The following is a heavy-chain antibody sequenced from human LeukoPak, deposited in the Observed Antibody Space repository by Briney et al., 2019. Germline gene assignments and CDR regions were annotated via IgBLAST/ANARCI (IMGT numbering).Heavy chain of an antibody. Sequence: PGGSLRLSCAASGFSVSDKYMNWVLQAPGKGLEWVSVIYSAGSTYYADSVKGRFTISRDNSENTLYLQMNSLRVEDTAVYYCARRTGSAIDYWGQGTLVTVSS. J-gene: IGHJ4*02. CDR2: IYSAGST. CDR1: GFSVSDKY. D-gene: IGHD1-26*01. V-gene: IGHV3-66*01. CDR3: ARRTGSAIDY.